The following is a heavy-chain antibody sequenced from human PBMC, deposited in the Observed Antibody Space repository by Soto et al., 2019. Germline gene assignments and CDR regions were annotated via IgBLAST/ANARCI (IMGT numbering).Heavy chain of an antibody. CDR3: ARSGGSSWYYYYGMDV. CDR1: GLAFSSYE. CDR2: ISSSGSTI. Sequence: PGGSLRLSCAAAGLAFSSYEMNWVLQAPGNGLEWVSYISSSGSTIYYADSVKGRFTISRDNAKNSLYLQMNSLRAEETAVYYCARSGGSSWYYYYGMDVWGQGTTVTVSS. D-gene: IGHD6-13*01. J-gene: IGHJ6*02. V-gene: IGHV3-48*03.